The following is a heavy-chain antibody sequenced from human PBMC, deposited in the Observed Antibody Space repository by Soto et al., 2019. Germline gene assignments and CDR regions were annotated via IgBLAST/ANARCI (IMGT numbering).Heavy chain of an antibody. J-gene: IGHJ4*02. CDR1: GFTFSTYD. CDR2: ISDSGGHT. D-gene: IGHD3-3*01. Sequence: EVQLLESGGGLVQPGGSLTLSCAGSGFTFSTYDMSWVRQAPGKGLEWVSSISDSGGHTYYADSVRGRFTISRDNSKNTLYLHMNSLRAEDTAVYYCAKRPLRFLEWLLYYWGQGTLVTVSP. V-gene: IGHV3-23*01. CDR3: AKRPLRFLEWLLYY.